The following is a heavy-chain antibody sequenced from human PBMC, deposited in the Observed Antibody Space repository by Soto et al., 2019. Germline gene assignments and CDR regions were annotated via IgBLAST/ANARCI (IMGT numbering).Heavy chain of an antibody. V-gene: IGHV5-51*01. CDR1: GYSFTSYW. CDR3: ARLLVRGVPYYYYYMDV. CDR2: IYPGDSDT. D-gene: IGHD3-10*01. Sequence: GEPLKISCKGSGYSFTSYWIGWVSQMPGKGLEWMGIIYPGDSDTRYSPSFQGQVTISADKSISTAYLQWSSLKASDTAMYYCARLLVRGVPYYYYYMDVWGKGTTVTVSS. J-gene: IGHJ6*03.